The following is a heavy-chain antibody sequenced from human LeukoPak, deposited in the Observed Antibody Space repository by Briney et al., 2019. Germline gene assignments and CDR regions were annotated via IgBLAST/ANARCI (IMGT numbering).Heavy chain of an antibody. V-gene: IGHV3-23*01. CDR3: AKAKSSSWYDGIYFDY. D-gene: IGHD6-13*01. J-gene: IGHJ4*02. CDR1: GFTFSSYA. CDR2: ISGSGGST. Sequence: GSLRLSCAASGFTFSSYAMSWVRQAPGKGLEWVSAISGSGGSTYYADSVKGRFTISRDNSKNTLYLQINSLRAEDSAVYYCAKAKSSSWYDGIYFDYWGQGTLVTVSS.